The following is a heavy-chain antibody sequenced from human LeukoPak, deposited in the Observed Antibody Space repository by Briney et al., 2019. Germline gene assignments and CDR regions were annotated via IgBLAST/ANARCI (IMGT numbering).Heavy chain of an antibody. Sequence: GGSLRLSCAASGFTFDDYGMSWVRQAPGKGLEWVSAISGSGGSTYYADSVKGRFTISRDNSKNTLYLQMNSLRAEDTAVYYCAKEMRSGYYGDSLDYWGQGTLVTVSS. J-gene: IGHJ4*02. V-gene: IGHV3-23*01. CDR1: GFTFDDYG. D-gene: IGHD3-22*01. CDR3: AKEMRSGYYGDSLDY. CDR2: ISGSGGST.